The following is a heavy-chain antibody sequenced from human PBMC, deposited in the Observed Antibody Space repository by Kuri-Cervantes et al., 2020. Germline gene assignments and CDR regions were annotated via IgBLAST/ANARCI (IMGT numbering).Heavy chain of an antibody. V-gene: IGHV3-74*01. Sequence: LTCAASGFTFSSYWMHWVRQAPGKGLVWVSRINSDGSSTSYADSVKGRFTISRDNAKNSLYLQMNSLRAEDTAVYYCAKSIGGRPGWGQGTLVTVSS. J-gene: IGHJ4*02. D-gene: IGHD6-6*01. CDR3: AKSIGGRPG. CDR2: INSDGSST. CDR1: GFTFSSYW.